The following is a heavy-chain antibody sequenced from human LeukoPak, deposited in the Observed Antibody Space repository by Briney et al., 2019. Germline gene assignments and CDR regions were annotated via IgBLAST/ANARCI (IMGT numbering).Heavy chain of an antibody. V-gene: IGHV3-23*01. CDR3: ARGCYDSSGYYSTFDS. Sequence: GGSLRLSCAASGFTFSSYAMSWVRQAPGKGLEWVSAISASGGSTYYADSVKGRFTISRDNSKNTLYLQMNSLRAEDTAVYYCARGCYDSSGYYSTFDSWGQGTLVTVSS. D-gene: IGHD3-22*01. CDR1: GFTFSSYA. CDR2: ISASGGST. J-gene: IGHJ4*02.